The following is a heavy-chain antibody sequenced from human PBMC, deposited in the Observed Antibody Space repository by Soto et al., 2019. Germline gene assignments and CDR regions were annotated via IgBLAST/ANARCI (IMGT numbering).Heavy chain of an antibody. V-gene: IGHV3-23*01. J-gene: IGHJ4*02. Sequence: EVQLLESGGGLVQPGGSLRLSCAASGFTFSSYAMSWVRQAPGKGLEWVSAISGSGGSTYYADSVKGRFTISRDNYKNTLYLQMNSLRAEDTAVYYCAKDQGRITFGGVIVRTYYFDYWGQGTLVTVSS. CDR2: ISGSGGST. D-gene: IGHD3-16*02. CDR1: GFTFSSYA. CDR3: AKDQGRITFGGVIVRTYYFDY.